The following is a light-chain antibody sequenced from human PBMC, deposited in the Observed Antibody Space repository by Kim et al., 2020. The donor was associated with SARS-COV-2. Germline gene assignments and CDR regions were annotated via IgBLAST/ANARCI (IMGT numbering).Light chain of an antibody. CDR3: QVWDTSSDHVV. CDR2: YDT. Sequence: PGKTARITGEGNNLGSKTVHWYQQTPGQAPVLVIYYDTDRPSGIPERFSGSNSGNTATLTISRVEAGDEADYYCQVWDTSSDHVVFGGGTQLTVL. J-gene: IGLJ2*01. V-gene: IGLV3-21*04. CDR1: NLGSKT.